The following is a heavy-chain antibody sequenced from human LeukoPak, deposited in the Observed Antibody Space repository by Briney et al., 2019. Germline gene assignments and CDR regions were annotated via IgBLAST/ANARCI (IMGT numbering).Heavy chain of an antibody. Sequence: SVKVSCKASGGTFSSYAISWVRQAPGQGLEWMGRIIPILGIANYAQKFQGRATITADKSTSTAYMELSSLRSEDTAVYYCARFDYYDARGGINDYWGQGTLVTVSS. CDR3: ARFDYYDARGGINDY. CDR1: GGTFSSYA. V-gene: IGHV1-69*04. D-gene: IGHD3-22*01. CDR2: IIPILGIA. J-gene: IGHJ4*02.